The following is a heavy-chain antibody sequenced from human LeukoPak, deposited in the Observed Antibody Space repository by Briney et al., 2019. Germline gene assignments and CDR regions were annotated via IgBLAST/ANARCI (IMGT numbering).Heavy chain of an antibody. J-gene: IGHJ4*02. CDR2: INHSGST. D-gene: IGHD3-3*01. Sequence: SETLSLTCTVSGGSISSSSYYWGWIRQPPGKGLEWIGEINHSGSTNYNPSLKSRVTISVDTSKNQFSLKLSSVTAADTAVYYCARGSPHYDFWSGYYIFDYWGQGTLVTVSS. V-gene: IGHV4-39*07. CDR3: ARGSPHYDFWSGYYIFDY. CDR1: GGSISSSSYY.